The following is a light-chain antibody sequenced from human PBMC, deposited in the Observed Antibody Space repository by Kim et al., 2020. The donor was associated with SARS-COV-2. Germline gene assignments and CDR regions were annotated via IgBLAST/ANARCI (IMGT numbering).Light chain of an antibody. J-gene: IGLJ3*02. CDR3: QSYDSSNHWV. Sequence: KTVTISCTRSSGSIARNYVQWYQQRPGRSPTIVIYEDKERYTGVPDRFSGSIDSSSNAASLTISGLNTEDEAHYYCQSYDSSNHWVFGGGTKLTVL. CDR1: SGSIARNY. V-gene: IGLV6-57*01. CDR2: EDK.